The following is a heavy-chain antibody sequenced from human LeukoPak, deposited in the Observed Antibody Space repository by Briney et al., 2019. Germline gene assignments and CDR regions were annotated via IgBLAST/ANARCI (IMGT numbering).Heavy chain of an antibody. J-gene: IGHJ1*01. Sequence: SETLSLACTVSGGSISSYFWNWIRQPAGKGLEWIGRIYTSGSTNYNPSLKSRVTMSVDTSKNQFSLRLSSVTAADTAVYYCAREGSEGLWGQGTLVTVSS. CDR1: GGSISSYF. CDR3: AREGSEGL. V-gene: IGHV4-4*07. CDR2: IYTSGST. D-gene: IGHD3/OR15-3a*01.